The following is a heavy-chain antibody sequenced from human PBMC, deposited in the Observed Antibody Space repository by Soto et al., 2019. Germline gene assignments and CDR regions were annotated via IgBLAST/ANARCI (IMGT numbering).Heavy chain of an antibody. V-gene: IGHV3-33*01. Sequence: GGSLRLSCAASGFTFSSYGMHWVRQAPGKGLEWVAVIWYDGSNKYYADSVKGRFTISRDNSKNTLYLQMNSLRAEDTAVYYCARDIAGTMVPYLDYWGQGTLVTVSS. CDR2: IWYDGSNK. CDR3: ARDIAGTMVPYLDY. CDR1: GFTFSSYG. J-gene: IGHJ4*02. D-gene: IGHD3-10*01.